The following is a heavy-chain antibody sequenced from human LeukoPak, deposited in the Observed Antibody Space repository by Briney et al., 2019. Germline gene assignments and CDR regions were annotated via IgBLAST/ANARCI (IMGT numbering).Heavy chain of an antibody. J-gene: IGHJ6*03. V-gene: IGHV4-39*07. Sequence: SETLSLTCTVSGGSISSSSYYWSWIRQPPGKGLEWIGEINHSGSTNYNPSLKSRVTISVDTSKNQFSLKLSSVTAADTAVYYCARGEIPTSNEYQLLTRGFYYYYYMDVWGKGTTVTVSS. CDR2: INHSGST. CDR3: ARGEIPTSNEYQLLTRGFYYYYYMDV. CDR1: GGSISSSSYY. D-gene: IGHD2-2*01.